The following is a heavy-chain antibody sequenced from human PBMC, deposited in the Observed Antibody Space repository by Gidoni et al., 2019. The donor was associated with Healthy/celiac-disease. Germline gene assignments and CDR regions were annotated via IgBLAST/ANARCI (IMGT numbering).Heavy chain of an antibody. J-gene: IGHJ3*02. D-gene: IGHD3-22*01. CDR2: INHSGST. CDR3: ARDSSGSIVVGSNAFDI. Sequence: QVPLQQLGAGLLEPSEPLSLPLAVYGGSFGGYYWSWIRQPPGKGLEWIGEINHSGSTNYNPSLKSRVTISVDTSKNQFSLKLSSVTAADTAVYYCARDSSGSIVVGSNAFDIWGQGTMVTVSS. V-gene: IGHV4-34*01. CDR1: GGSFGGYY.